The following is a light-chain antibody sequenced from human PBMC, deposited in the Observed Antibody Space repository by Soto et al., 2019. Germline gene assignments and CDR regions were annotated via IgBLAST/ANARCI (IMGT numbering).Light chain of an antibody. CDR3: QQSYSTPFT. Sequence: DIQMTQSPSSLSASVGDRVTITCRASQSISSYLNWYQQKPGKAPKFLIYAASSLQSGVPSRFSGSGSGTDFTITISSLPPEDFATYYCQQSYSTPFTFGGGTKVEIK. CDR2: AAS. CDR1: QSISSY. J-gene: IGKJ4*01. V-gene: IGKV1-39*01.